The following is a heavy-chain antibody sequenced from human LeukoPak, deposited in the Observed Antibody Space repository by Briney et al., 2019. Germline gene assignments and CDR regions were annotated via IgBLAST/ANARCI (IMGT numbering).Heavy chain of an antibody. Sequence: SETLSLTRSVSGGSISSYYWSWIRQPAGKGLEWIGRIYTSGSTNYNPSLKSRVTMSVDTSTNQFSLKLSSVTAADTAVYYCARSRATYGDYGLFDYWGQGTLVTVSS. J-gene: IGHJ4*02. CDR3: ARSRATYGDYGLFDY. CDR1: GGSISSYY. CDR2: IYTSGST. V-gene: IGHV4-4*07. D-gene: IGHD4-17*01.